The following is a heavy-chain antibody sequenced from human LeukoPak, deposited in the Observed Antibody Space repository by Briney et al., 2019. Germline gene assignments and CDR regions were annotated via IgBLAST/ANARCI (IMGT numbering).Heavy chain of an antibody. CDR3: AISLGLSDTYWDF. Sequence: GESLKISCKASGYSFTTYWIGWVRQMPGKGLEWMGIIYPGDSDARYNPSFQGQVTISVDTSITTAHLQWSSLKGSDTAIYYCAISLGLSDTYWDFWGQGTLVTVTS. J-gene: IGHJ4*02. D-gene: IGHD2-8*02. V-gene: IGHV5-51*01. CDR1: GYSFTTYW. CDR2: IYPGDSDA.